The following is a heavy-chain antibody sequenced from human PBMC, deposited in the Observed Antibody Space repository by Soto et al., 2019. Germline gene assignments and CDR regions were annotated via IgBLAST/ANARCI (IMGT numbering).Heavy chain of an antibody. CDR3: TTDGTLSTIFTLHRGGWFDP. V-gene: IGHV3-15*07. CDR1: GFTFSNAW. Sequence: EVQLVESGGGLVKPGGSLRLSCAASGFTFSNAWMNWVRQAPGKGLEWVGRIKSKTDGGTTDYAAPVKGRFTISRDDSKTTLYLQMNSLKTEDTAVYYCTTDGTLSTIFTLHRGGWFDPWGQGTLVTVSS. D-gene: IGHD3-3*01. CDR2: IKSKTDGGTT. J-gene: IGHJ5*02.